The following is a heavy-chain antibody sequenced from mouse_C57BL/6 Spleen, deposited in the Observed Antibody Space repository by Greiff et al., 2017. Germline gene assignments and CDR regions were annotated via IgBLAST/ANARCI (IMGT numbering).Heavy chain of an antibody. CDR2: IDPSDSYT. CDR1: GYTFTSYW. CDR3: ARGTAQALYAMDY. Sequence: QVQLQQPGAELVRPGTSVKLSCKASGYTFTSYWMHWVKQRPGQGLEWIGEIDPSDSYTNYNQKFKGKATLTVDTSSSTAYMQLSSLTSEDSAVYYCARGTAQALYAMDYWGQGTSVTVSS. V-gene: IGHV1-59*01. J-gene: IGHJ4*01. D-gene: IGHD3-2*02.